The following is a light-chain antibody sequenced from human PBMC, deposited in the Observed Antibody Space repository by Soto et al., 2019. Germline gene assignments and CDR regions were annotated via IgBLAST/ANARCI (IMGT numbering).Light chain of an antibody. Sequence: DIVMTQTPLSLPVTPGEPASISCRSSQSLLDSYDGNTYLNWFQQRPGQSPRRLIYKVSNRDSGVPDRFSGSGSGTDFTLKISRVEAEDVGVYYCMQGTHWPRTFGQGTKVDI. CDR1: QSLLDSYDGNTY. CDR2: KVS. J-gene: IGKJ1*01. CDR3: MQGTHWPRT. V-gene: IGKV2-30*01.